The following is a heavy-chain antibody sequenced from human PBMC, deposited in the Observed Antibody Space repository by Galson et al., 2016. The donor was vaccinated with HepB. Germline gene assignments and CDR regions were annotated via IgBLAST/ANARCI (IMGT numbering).Heavy chain of an antibody. D-gene: IGHD5-12*01. Sequence: WMGWVRQAPGKGLEWVGRTKSKTDGGTTDYAAPVKGRFSISRDDSKDMLYLQMDSLKTEDTAVYYCTADIPNVGSGYNDFDFWGQGTLVTVSS. CDR3: TADIPNVGSGYNDFDF. J-gene: IGHJ4*02. CDR2: TKSKTDGGTT. V-gene: IGHV3-15*01. CDR1: W.